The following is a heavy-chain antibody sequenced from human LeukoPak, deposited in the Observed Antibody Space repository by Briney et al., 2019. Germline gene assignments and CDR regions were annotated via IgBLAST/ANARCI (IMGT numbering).Heavy chain of an antibody. D-gene: IGHD2-8*01. CDR3: AKDQFPDIVLMVYAS. J-gene: IGHJ5*02. CDR1: AVTFSSDA. V-gene: IGHV3-23*01. CDR2: ISGSGVST. Sequence: GGSLRLSCAASAVTFSSDAMSWVRQAPGKGLEWVSGISGSGVSTYYADSVKGRFTISRDNSKTSLYLQMNSLRAEDTAVYYCAKDQFPDIVLMVYASWGQGTLVTVSS.